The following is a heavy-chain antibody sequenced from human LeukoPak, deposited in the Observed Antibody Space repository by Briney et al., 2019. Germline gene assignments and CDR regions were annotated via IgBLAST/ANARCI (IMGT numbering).Heavy chain of an antibody. Sequence: GGSLRLSCAASKFTFSNYTLTWVRQSPGKGLDWVSSMSGSSRYIHYSDSVKGRFTISRDNAKNSLYLQMDSLTADDTAVYYCARVNSALVVSLEGSWAGSLGFDHWGQGTLVTVSS. CDR2: MSGSSRYI. D-gene: IGHD3-3*01. CDR3: ARVNSALVVSLEGSWAGSLGFDH. J-gene: IGHJ4*02. CDR1: KFTFSNYT. V-gene: IGHV3-21*06.